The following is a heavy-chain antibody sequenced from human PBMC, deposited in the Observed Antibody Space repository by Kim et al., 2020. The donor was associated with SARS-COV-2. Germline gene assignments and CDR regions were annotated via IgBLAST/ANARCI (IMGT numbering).Heavy chain of an antibody. CDR3: ARAGSRDCSGTICYPFDY. Sequence: GGSLTLSCAASGFTFNNFALHWVRQAPGKGLEWVAAIPFDGSNKYYANSVNGRFTISRDNSKNTLYLQMISLRPEDTAVYYCARAGSRDCSGTICYPFDYWGKGTLVTVSS. CDR2: IPFDGSNK. J-gene: IGHJ4*02. V-gene: IGHV3-30*04. D-gene: IGHD2-15*01. CDR1: GFTFNNFA.